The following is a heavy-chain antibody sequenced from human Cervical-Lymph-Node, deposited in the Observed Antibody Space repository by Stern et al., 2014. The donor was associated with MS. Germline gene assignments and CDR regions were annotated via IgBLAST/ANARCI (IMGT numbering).Heavy chain of an antibody. CDR2: IFPGGSDI. CDR3: ARQRYFDY. V-gene: IGHV5-51*01. CDR1: GYTFTSYW. Sequence: VQLVQSGPEVKRPGESLKISCQASGYTFTSYWIGWVRQMPGKGLEWIAIIFPGGSDIRYRPSFKGKVTISADKSSSTAYLQWNNLKASDTAIYYCARQRYFDYWGQGTLVTVSS. J-gene: IGHJ4*02.